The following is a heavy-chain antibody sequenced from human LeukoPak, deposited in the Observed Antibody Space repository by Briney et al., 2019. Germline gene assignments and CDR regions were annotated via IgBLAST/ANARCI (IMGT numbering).Heavy chain of an antibody. D-gene: IGHD5-18*01. Sequence: ASVKVSCKASGYTFTSYYMHWVRQAPGQGLEWMGMINPSGGSTSYAQKFQGRVTMTRDMSTSTVYMELSSLRSEDTAVYYCAREGYSYGYPGYYFDYWGQGTLVTVSS. CDR1: GYTFTSYY. CDR3: AREGYSYGYPGYYFDY. J-gene: IGHJ4*02. V-gene: IGHV1-46*01. CDR2: INPSGGST.